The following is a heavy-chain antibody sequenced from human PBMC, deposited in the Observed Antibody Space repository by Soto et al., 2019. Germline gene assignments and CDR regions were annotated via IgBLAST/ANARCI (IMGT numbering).Heavy chain of an antibody. CDR3: ARGGNYDYIWGSYRYWDY. CDR1: GFTVSSNY. CDR2: IYSGGST. D-gene: IGHD3-16*02. Sequence: EVQLVESGGGLVQPGGSLRLSCAASGFTVSSNYMSWVRQAPGKGLEWVSVIYSGGSTYYADSVKGRFTISRDNSKNTLYLQMNSLRAEDTAVYYCARGGNYDYIWGSYRYWDYWGQGTLVTVSS. J-gene: IGHJ4*02. V-gene: IGHV3-66*01.